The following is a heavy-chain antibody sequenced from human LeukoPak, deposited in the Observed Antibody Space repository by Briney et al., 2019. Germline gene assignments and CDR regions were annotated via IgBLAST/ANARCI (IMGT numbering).Heavy chain of an antibody. J-gene: IGHJ4*02. CDR1: GFTFTTYG. CDR3: ARDPMYSSSPNYFDY. V-gene: IGHV3-48*04. D-gene: IGHD6-13*01. CDR2: ISSSGSTI. Sequence: GGSLRLSCAASGFTFTTYGMSWVRQAPGKGLEWVSYISSSGSTIYYADSVKGRFTISRDNAKNSLYLQMNSLRAEDTALYYCARDPMYSSSPNYFDYWGQGTLVTVSS.